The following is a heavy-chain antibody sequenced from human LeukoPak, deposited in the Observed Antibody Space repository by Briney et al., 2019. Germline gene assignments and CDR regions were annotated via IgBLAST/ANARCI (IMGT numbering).Heavy chain of an antibody. V-gene: IGHV1-2*02. Sequence: ASVKVSCKASGYAFNDYYMHWVRQAPGQGLEGMGWIHANSGGTNYAQKFQGRVTMTRDTSVSTDYMELNGLTSDDAAVYYCAGGPDNWGQGTLVTVSS. CDR3: AGGPDN. CDR2: IHANSGGT. CDR1: GYAFNDYY. J-gene: IGHJ4*02.